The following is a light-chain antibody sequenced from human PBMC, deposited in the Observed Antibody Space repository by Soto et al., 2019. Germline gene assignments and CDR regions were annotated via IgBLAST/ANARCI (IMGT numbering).Light chain of an antibody. CDR1: SGHSSYA. Sequence: QTVVTQSPSASASLGASVKLTCTLSSGHSSYAIAWHQQQPEKGPRYLMKLNSDGSHNKGDGIPDRFSGSSSGAERHLTISSLQSEDEADYYCQTWGTGIWVFGGGTQLTVL. J-gene: IGLJ7*01. V-gene: IGLV4-69*01. CDR3: QTWGTGIWV. CDR2: LNSDGSH.